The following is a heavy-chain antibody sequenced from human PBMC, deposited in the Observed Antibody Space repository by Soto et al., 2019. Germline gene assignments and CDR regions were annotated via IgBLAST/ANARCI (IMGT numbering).Heavy chain of an antibody. CDR3: ARHPGYYDILTGYTTYYFDY. CDR2: IYYRGNT. Sequence: SETLSLTCTVSGGSISSSSYYWGWIRQPPGKGLEWIGSIYYRGNTDYNPSLKSRVTISLDTPKNQFSLKLSSVTAADTAVYYCARHPGYYDILTGYTTYYFDYWGQGILVTVSS. CDR1: GGSISSSSYY. J-gene: IGHJ4*02. V-gene: IGHV4-39*01. D-gene: IGHD3-9*01.